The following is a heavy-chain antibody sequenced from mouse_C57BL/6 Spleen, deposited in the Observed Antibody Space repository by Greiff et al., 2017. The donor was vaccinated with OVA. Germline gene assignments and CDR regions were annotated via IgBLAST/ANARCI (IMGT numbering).Heavy chain of an antibody. D-gene: IGHD1-1*01. V-gene: IGHV5-6*02. Sequence: EVMLVESGGDLVKPGGSLKLSCAASGFTFSSYGMSWVRQTPDKRLAWVATISSGGSYTYYPDSVKGRFTISRDNAKNTLYLQMSSLKSEDTAMYYCARQGSSYDWYFDVWGTGTTVTVSS. CDR2: ISSGGSYT. CDR1: GFTFSSYG. J-gene: IGHJ1*03. CDR3: ARQGSSYDWYFDV.